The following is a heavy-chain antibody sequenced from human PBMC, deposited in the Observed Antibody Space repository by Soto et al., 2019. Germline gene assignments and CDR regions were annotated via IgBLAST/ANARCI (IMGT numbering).Heavy chain of an antibody. D-gene: IGHD3-22*01. CDR3: AQAERSGFYFIY. Sequence: QVQLVQSGAGVKKPGSSVKVSCKASGGTFSTHIISWVRQAPGQGLEWMGGIIPLFGAANYAQKFQGRVTLTADATRSLAHMQLSSLRSETTAVYYLAQAERSGFYFIYWGKGTLVTVSS. J-gene: IGHJ4*02. V-gene: IGHV1-69*12. CDR1: GGTFSTHI. CDR2: IIPLFGAA.